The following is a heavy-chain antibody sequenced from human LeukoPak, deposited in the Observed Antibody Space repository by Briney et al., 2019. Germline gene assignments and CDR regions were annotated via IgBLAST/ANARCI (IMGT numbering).Heavy chain of an antibody. CDR3: ARDHRGYCSSTGCLQPTYYYYYMDV. J-gene: IGHJ6*03. V-gene: IGHV4-59*01. Sequence: PSETLSLTCTVSGGSISSYYWSRIRQPPGKGLEWIGYIYYSGSTNYSPSLKSRVTISVDTSKNQFSLKLSSVTAADTAVYYCARDHRGYCSSTGCLQPTYYYYYMDVWGKGTTVTVSS. CDR1: GGSISSYY. CDR2: IYYSGST. D-gene: IGHD2-2*01.